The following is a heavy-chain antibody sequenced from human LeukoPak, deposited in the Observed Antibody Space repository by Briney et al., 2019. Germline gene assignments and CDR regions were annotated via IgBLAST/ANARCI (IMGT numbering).Heavy chain of an antibody. V-gene: IGHV1-2*02. CDR1: GYSFSDYY. CDR3: ARVMHWDTVMARGRGMDV. Sequence: ASVEVSCKASGYSFSDYYMHWVRQAPGQGLEWMGWINPDTGGTYYAQRFQGRVTMTGDTSISTAYMELSGLRSDDTAVYYCARVMHWDTVMARGRGMDVWGQGTTVTVSS. CDR2: INPDTGGT. D-gene: IGHD5-18*01. J-gene: IGHJ6*02.